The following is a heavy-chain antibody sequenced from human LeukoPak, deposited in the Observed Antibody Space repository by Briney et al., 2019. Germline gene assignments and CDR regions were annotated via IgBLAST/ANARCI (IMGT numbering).Heavy chain of an antibody. CDR3: ARAPDDYYYYYYMDV. Sequence: GASVKVSCKASGYTFTGYYMHWVRQAPGQGLEWMGWINPNSGGTNYAQKFQGRVTMTRDTSISTAYMALSRLRSDDTAVYYCARAPDDYYYYYYMDVWGKGTTVTISS. CDR1: GYTFTGYY. J-gene: IGHJ6*03. CDR2: INPNSGGT. V-gene: IGHV1-2*02. D-gene: IGHD4/OR15-4a*01.